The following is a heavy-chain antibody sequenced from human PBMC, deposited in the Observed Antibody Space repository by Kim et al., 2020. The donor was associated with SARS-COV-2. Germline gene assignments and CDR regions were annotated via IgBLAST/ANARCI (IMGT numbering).Heavy chain of an antibody. CDR3: ARRSGSYSNDY. CDR1: GDSITDNGYH. J-gene: IGHJ4*02. Sequence: SETLSLTCTVSGDSITDNGYHWSWFRQHPGEGLEYVGYIYYSGATYYNPSLKGRVTISVDTSKNQFSLEVRSVTAADTAVYYCARRSGSYSNDYWGQGIL. V-gene: IGHV4-31*03. CDR2: IYYSGAT. D-gene: IGHD1-26*01.